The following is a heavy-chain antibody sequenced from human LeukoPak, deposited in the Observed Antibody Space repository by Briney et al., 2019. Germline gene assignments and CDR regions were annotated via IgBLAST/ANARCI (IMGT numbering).Heavy chain of an antibody. CDR3: ASGWVVRSRFDS. J-gene: IGHJ4*02. D-gene: IGHD2-2*01. Sequence: SETLSLTCTVSGYSISSGYYWGWIRQPPGKGLEWIGSIYHSGSTHYNPSLMSRVTISVDTSKNHFSLMLSSVTAADTAVYYCASGWVVRSRFDSWGQGTLVTVSS. CDR2: IYHSGST. V-gene: IGHV4-38-2*02. CDR1: GYSISSGYY.